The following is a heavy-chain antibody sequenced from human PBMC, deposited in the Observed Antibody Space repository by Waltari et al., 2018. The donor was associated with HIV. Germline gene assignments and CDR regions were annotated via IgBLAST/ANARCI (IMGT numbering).Heavy chain of an antibody. CDR1: GFTFISHY. Sequence: EVQLVESGGGLIQPGGSLSLSCAASGFTFISHYMSWVRQAPGKGLEWVSVIYSGGSAFYADSVKGRFTISSDNSKNTLYLQMNSLRAEDTAVYYCARGTSYYGSYYFDYWGQGTLVTVSS. D-gene: IGHD3-10*01. J-gene: IGHJ4*02. CDR2: IYSGGSA. V-gene: IGHV3-53*01. CDR3: ARGTSYYGSYYFDY.